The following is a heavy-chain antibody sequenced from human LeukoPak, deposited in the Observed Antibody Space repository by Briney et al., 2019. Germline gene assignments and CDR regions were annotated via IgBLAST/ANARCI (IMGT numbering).Heavy chain of an antibody. CDR2: ISGSGGST. CDR3: ARGAGTTVFSYYYGMDV. J-gene: IGHJ6*02. V-gene: IGHV3-23*01. D-gene: IGHD1-7*01. CDR1: GFTFSSYA. Sequence: GGSLRLSCAASGFTFSSYAMSWVRQAPGKGLEWVSAISGSGGSTYYADSVKGRFTISRDNSKNTLYLQMNSLRAEDTAVYYCARGAGTTVFSYYYGMDVWGQGTTVTVSS.